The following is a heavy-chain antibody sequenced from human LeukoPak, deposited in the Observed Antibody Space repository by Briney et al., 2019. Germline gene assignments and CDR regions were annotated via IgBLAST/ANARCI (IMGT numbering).Heavy chain of an antibody. D-gene: IGHD3-10*01. CDR2: ISYDRSNK. CDR1: GFTFSSYA. J-gene: IGHJ3*02. V-gene: IGHV3-30*04. Sequence: AGGSLRLSCAASGFTFSSYAMHWVRQTPGKGLEWVALISYDRSNKYYADSVRGRFTISRDNSKNTLYLQMNSLRAEDTAVYYCARGDLHYHDSTRRGFDIWGQGTMVTVSS. CDR3: ARGDLHYHDSTRRGFDI.